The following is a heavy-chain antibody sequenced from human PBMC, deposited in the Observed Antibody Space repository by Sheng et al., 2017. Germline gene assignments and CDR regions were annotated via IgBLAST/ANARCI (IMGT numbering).Heavy chain of an antibody. CDR1: GFTFSSYA. Sequence: TASGFTFSSYAMSWVRQAPGKGLEWVSAISGSGGSTYYADSVKGRFTISRDNSKNTLYLQMNSLRAEDTAVYYCAKDVLTGPVKSKAMVVHDAFDIWGQGTMVTVSS. D-gene: IGHD5-18*01. V-gene: IGHV3-23*01. CDR2: ISGSGGST. CDR3: AKDVLTGPVKSKAMVVHDAFDI. J-gene: IGHJ3*02.